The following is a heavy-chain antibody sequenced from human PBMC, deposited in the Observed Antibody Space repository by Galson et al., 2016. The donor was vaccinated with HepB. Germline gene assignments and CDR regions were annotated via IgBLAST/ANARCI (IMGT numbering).Heavy chain of an antibody. J-gene: IGHJ5*02. Sequence: QSGAEVKKPGESLKICCKGSGYNFTNHWIAWVRQMPGKGLEWMGVIYPGDSDTRYSPSFEGRVTISVDKFIRTAYLQWRSLKASDTAMYYCALAEGWFDPWGQGTLVTVSS. D-gene: IGHD1-14*01. V-gene: IGHV5-51*03. CDR3: ALAEGWFDP. CDR2: IYPGDSDT. CDR1: GYNFTNHW.